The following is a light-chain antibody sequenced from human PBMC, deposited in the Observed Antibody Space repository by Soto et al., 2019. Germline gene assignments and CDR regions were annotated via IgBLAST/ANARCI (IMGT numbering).Light chain of an antibody. CDR2: RNN. J-gene: IGLJ2*01. CDR3: GAWYDSLSGVV. V-gene: IGLV1-47*01. CDR1: SSNIGSNY. Sequence: QSVLTQPPSASGTPGQRVTISCSGSSSNIGSNYVYWYQQLPGTAPKLLIYRNNQRPSGVPDRFSGSKSGTSASPAISGLRYEDEADYYCGAWYDSLSGVVFGGGTKLTVL.